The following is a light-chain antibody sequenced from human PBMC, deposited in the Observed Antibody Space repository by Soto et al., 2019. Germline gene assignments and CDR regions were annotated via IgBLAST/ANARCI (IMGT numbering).Light chain of an antibody. J-gene: IGKJ1*01. Sequence: DIQMTQSPSTLSASVGDRVIITCRASQSISDWLAWYQQKPGKAPKLLIFKASSLESGVPSRFSGSGSGTEFTLTISSLQPDDFATYYCQHYNTYSTFGQGTKVEIK. CDR2: KAS. V-gene: IGKV1-5*03. CDR1: QSISDW. CDR3: QHYNTYST.